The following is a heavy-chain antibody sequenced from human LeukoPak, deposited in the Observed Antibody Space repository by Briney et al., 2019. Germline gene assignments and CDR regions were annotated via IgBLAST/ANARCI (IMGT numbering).Heavy chain of an antibody. CDR2: IRYDGSNK. D-gene: IGHD6-13*01. V-gene: IGHV3-30*02. J-gene: IGHJ4*02. CDR1: GFTFSSYG. CDR3: AKDSGQSSSSWSTFDY. Sequence: GSLRLSCAASGFTFSSYGMHWVRQAPGKGLEWVAFIRYDGSNKYYADSVKGRFTISRDNSKNTLYLQMSSLRAEDTAVYYCAKDSGQSSSSWSTFDYWGQGTLVTVSS.